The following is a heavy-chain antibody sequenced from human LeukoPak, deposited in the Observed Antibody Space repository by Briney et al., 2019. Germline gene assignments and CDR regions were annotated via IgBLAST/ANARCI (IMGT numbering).Heavy chain of an antibody. Sequence: PGRSLRLSCAASGFTSSNYAMSWVRQAPGEGLEWVANMKQDGSDKYYVDSVKGRFTISRDNAANSLFLQMNSLRAEDTAIYYCARGGWYYFDYWGQGTLVTVSS. V-gene: IGHV3-7*01. CDR3: ARGGWYYFDY. CDR1: GFTSSNYA. J-gene: IGHJ4*02. CDR2: MKQDGSDK.